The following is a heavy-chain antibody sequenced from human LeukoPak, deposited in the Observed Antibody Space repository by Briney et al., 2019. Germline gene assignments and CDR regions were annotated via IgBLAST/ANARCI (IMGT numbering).Heavy chain of an antibody. V-gene: IGHV1-2*02. J-gene: IGHJ4*02. CDR2: INPNSGGT. CDR1: GYTFTGYY. CDR3: ARDFLGGYDYEGY. D-gene: IGHD5-12*01. Sequence: ASVKVSCKASGYTFTGYYMHWVRQAPGQGLEWMGWINPNSGGTNYAQKFQGRVTITRDTSASTAYVELSSLRSEDTAVYYCARDFLGGYDYEGYWGQGTLVTVSS.